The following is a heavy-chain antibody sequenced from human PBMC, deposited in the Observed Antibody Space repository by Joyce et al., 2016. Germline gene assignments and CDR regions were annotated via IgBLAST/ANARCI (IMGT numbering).Heavy chain of an antibody. J-gene: IGHJ4*02. CDR2: ISNGGDT. CDR1: GFTFSSYG. D-gene: IGHD2-2*01. V-gene: IGHV3-23*01. CDR3: AKDLGHCFSTFCYDYY. Sequence: EVQLLESGGGLVQPGGSLRLSCAASGFTFSSYGMRWVRQAPGKGLEWLSLISNGGDTYYADSVKGRFTISRDNSKNTLYLQMNSLRAEDTAVYFCAKDLGHCFSTFCYDYYWGQGSLVTVSA.